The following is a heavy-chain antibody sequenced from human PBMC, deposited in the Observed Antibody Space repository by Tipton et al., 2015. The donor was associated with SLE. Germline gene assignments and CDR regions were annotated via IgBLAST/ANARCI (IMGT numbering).Heavy chain of an antibody. D-gene: IGHD2-2*01. Sequence: QLVQSGAEVKKPGSSVKVSCKASGGTFSSYAMSWVRQAPGQGLEWMGGIIPIFGTANYAQKFQGRVTITADKSTSTAYMELSSLRSEDTAVYYCARDREYLGLHALDIWGQGTMVTVSS. J-gene: IGHJ3*02. CDR2: IIPIFGTA. V-gene: IGHV1-69*06. CDR1: GGTFSSYA. CDR3: ARDREYLGLHALDI.